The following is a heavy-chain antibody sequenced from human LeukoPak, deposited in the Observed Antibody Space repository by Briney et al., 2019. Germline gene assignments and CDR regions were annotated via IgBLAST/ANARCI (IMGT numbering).Heavy chain of an antibody. CDR2: IYHSGGT. V-gene: IGHV4-38-2*01. J-gene: IGHJ5*02. CDR3: ARADRYNWNYCLWFDP. Sequence: PSETLSLTCAVSGYSISSGYYWGWIRQPPGKGLEWIGSIYHSGGTYYNPSLKSRVTISVDTSKNQFSLKLSSVTAADTAVYYCARADRYNWNYCLWFDPWGQGTLVTVSS. CDR1: GYSISSGYY. D-gene: IGHD1-7*01.